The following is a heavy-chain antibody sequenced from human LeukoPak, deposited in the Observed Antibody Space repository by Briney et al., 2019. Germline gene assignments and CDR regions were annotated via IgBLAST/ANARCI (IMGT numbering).Heavy chain of an antibody. Sequence: GSGPTLVNPTQTLTLTCTFSGFSLNTSAVDVGWVRQPPGQALEWLTFIYGNGDERYIPSLKSRLTITKDTSKNQVVLTMTDMDSVDTATYYCVHRTTVTSVDHWGQGTLVTVSS. CDR1: GFSLNTSAVD. CDR2: IYGNGDE. D-gene: IGHD4-17*01. J-gene: IGHJ4*02. V-gene: IGHV2-5*01. CDR3: VHRTTVTSVDH.